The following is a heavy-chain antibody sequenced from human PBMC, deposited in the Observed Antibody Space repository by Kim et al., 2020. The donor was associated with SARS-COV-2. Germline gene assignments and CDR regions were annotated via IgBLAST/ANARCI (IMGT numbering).Heavy chain of an antibody. D-gene: IGHD3-10*01. CDR2: IKSKTDGGTT. CDR3: TTDPTITMVRGVRPLFDY. V-gene: IGHV3-15*01. CDR1: GFTFSNAW. Sequence: GGSLRLSCAASGFTFSNAWMSWVRQAPGKGLEWVGRIKSKTDGGTTDYAAPVKGRFTISRDDSKNTLYLQMNSLKTEDTAVYYCTTDPTITMVRGVRPLFDYWGQGTLVTVSS. J-gene: IGHJ4*02.